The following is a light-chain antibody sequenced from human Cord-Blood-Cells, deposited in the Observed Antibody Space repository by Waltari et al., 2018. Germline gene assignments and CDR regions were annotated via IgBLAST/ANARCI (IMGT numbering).Light chain of an antibody. Sequence: QSALTQPASGSGSPGQPITISCTGTSSDLGGYTYVPCYQQHPGKAPKSMIDDVSNRPSGVSNRFSGSKSGNTASLTISGLQAEDEADYYCSSYTSSSTLVFGGGTKLTVL. CDR2: DVS. J-gene: IGLJ3*02. V-gene: IGLV2-14*03. CDR3: SSYTSSSTLV. CDR1: SSDLGGYTY.